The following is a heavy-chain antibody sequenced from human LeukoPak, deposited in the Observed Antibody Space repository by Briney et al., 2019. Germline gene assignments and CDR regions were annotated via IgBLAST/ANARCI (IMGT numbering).Heavy chain of an antibody. CDR3: AREGPLGFLEWYNWFDP. V-gene: IGHV1-46*01. D-gene: IGHD3-3*01. CDR1: GYTFTSYY. CDR2: INPSGGST. J-gene: IGHJ5*02. Sequence: ASVKVSCKAPGYTFTSYYMHWVRQAPGQGLEWMGIINPSGGSTSYAQKFQGRVTMTRDTSTSTVYMELSGLRSEDTAVYYCAREGPLGFLEWYNWFDPWGQGTLVTVSS.